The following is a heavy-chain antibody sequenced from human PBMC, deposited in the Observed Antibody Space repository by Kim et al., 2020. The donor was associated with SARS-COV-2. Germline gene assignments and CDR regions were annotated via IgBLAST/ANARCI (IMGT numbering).Heavy chain of an antibody. J-gene: IGHJ6*02. CDR1: GFTFSSYG. CDR3: ARDRGRAKLGTVGYYYYGMDV. V-gene: IGHV3-33*08. Sequence: GGSLRLSCAASGFTFSSYGMHWVRQAPGKGLEWVAVIWYDGSNKYYADSVKGRFTISRDNSKNTLYLQMNSLRAEDTAVYYCARDRGRAKLGTVGYYYYGMDVWGQGTTVTVSS. CDR2: IWYDGSNK. D-gene: IGHD7-27*01.